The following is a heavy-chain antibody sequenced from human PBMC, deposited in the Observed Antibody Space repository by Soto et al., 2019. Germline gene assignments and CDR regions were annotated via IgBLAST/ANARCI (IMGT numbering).Heavy chain of an antibody. J-gene: IGHJ5*02. D-gene: IGHD3-16*02. CDR2: VNGGGRT. Sequence: ASETLSLTCGLSGASFSDYTWSWVRQAPGGGLNWIGEVNGGGRTKYSPSLKSRVTISVDPSRNQFSLKLRSVPAADTAVYFCARIMEDHVWGSYRYLDLWGQGPLVTV. V-gene: IGHV4-34*01. CDR3: ARIMEDHVWGSYRYLDL. CDR1: GASFSDYT.